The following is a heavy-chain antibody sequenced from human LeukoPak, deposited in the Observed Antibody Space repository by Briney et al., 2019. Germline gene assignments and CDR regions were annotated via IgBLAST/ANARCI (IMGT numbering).Heavy chain of an antibody. CDR3: AKFGFGAYYFDY. CDR2: ITGSGIST. Sequence: GGSLRLSCAASGFTFSSYAMSWVRQAPGKGLEWVSAITGSGISTYYADSVKGRFTISRDNSKNTLYLQMNSLRAEDTAVYYCAKFGFGAYYFDYWGQGTLVTVSS. V-gene: IGHV3-23*01. J-gene: IGHJ4*02. CDR1: GFTFSSYA. D-gene: IGHD1-26*01.